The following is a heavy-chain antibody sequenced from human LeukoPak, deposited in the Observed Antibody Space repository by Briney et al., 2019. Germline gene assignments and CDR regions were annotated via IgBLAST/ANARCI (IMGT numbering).Heavy chain of an antibody. CDR1: GGSISSYY. CDR2: IYYSGST. Sequence: SETLSLTCTVSGGSISSYYWSWIRQPPGKGLEWIGYIYYSGSTDYNPSLKSRVTISVDTSKNQFSLKLSSVTAADTAVYYCSRHVNTFDYWGQGTLVTVSS. V-gene: IGHV4-59*08. CDR3: SRHVNTFDY. J-gene: IGHJ4*02.